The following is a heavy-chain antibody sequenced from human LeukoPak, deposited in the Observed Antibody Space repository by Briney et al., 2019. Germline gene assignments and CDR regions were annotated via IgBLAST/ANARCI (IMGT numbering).Heavy chain of an antibody. D-gene: IGHD3-10*01. Sequence: PGGSLRLSCAASGFTFSTYGMHWVRQAPGKGLEWVAFIRYDGSNKYYADSVKGRFTISRDNSKNTLYLQMNSLRAEDTAVYYCARSMSTYYYGSGSYYNFDYWGQGTLVTVSS. CDR2: IRYDGSNK. CDR1: GFTFSTYG. J-gene: IGHJ4*02. V-gene: IGHV3-30*02. CDR3: ARSMSTYYYGSGSYYNFDY.